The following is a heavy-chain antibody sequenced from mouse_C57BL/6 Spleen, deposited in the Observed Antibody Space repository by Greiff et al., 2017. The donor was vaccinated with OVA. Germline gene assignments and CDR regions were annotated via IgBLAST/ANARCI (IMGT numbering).Heavy chain of an antibody. V-gene: IGHV1-61*01. Sequence: QVQLKQPGAELVRPGSSVKLSCKASGYTFTSYWMDWVKQRPGQGLEWIGNIYPSDSETHYNQKFKDKATLTVDKSSSTAYMQLSSLTSEDSAVYYCARGRALYYGNYWGQGTTLTVSS. D-gene: IGHD2-1*01. CDR3: ARGRALYYGNY. CDR1: GYTFTSYW. J-gene: IGHJ2*01. CDR2: IYPSDSET.